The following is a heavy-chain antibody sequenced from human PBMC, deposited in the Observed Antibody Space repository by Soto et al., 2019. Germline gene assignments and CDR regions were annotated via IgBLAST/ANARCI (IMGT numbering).Heavy chain of an antibody. D-gene: IGHD1-1*01. CDR2: IYYSGST. J-gene: IGHJ6*02. CDR1: GGSISSYY. V-gene: IGHV4-59*01. CDR3: ASVGTENGMDV. Sequence: QVQLQESGPGLVKPSETLSLTCTVSGGSISSYYWSWIRQPPGKGLEWIGYIYYSGSTNYIPSLKSRVTISVDTSKNQFSLKLSSVTAADTAVYYCASVGTENGMDVWGQGTTVTVSS.